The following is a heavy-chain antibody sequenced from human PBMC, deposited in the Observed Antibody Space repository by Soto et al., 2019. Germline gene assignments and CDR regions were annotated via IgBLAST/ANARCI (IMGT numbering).Heavy chain of an antibody. D-gene: IGHD6-13*01. CDR1: GGSISSYY. CDR2: IYYSGST. CDR3: ARGAAARQGGWFDP. J-gene: IGHJ5*02. V-gene: IGHV4-59*01. Sequence: SETLSLTCTVSGGSISSYYWSWIRQPPGKGLEWIGYIYYSGSTNYNPSLKSRVTISVDTSKNQFSLKLSSVTAADTAVYYCARGAAARQGGWFDPWGQGALVTVSS.